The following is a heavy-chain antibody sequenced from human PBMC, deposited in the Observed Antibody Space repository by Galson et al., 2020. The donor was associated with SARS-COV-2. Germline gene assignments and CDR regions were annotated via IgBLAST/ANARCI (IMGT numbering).Heavy chain of an antibody. V-gene: IGHV3-7*03. CDR2: IKGDGSEK. CDR3: VKGGATFEY. CDR1: GFTLSNSW. D-gene: IGHD1-26*01. J-gene: IGHJ4*02. Sequence: GESLKISCVVSGFTLSNSWMSWVRQAPGKGLEWVTNIKGDGSEKYYVDSVRGRFTISRENAKNSLYLQLNSLRAEDTARYYCVKGGATFEYGCQGTLVFGSS.